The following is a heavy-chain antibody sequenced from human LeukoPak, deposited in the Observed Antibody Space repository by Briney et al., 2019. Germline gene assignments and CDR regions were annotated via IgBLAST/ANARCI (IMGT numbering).Heavy chain of an antibody. J-gene: IGHJ4*02. Sequence: PGRSLRLSCAASGFTFSGYGMHWVRQAPGKGLEWVAVISYDGSNKYYADSVKGRFTISRDNSKNTLYLQMNSLRAEDTAVYYCAKGRSSDYWGQGTLVTVSS. CDR3: AKGRSSDY. CDR2: ISYDGSNK. D-gene: IGHD6-13*01. V-gene: IGHV3-30*18. CDR1: GFTFSGYG.